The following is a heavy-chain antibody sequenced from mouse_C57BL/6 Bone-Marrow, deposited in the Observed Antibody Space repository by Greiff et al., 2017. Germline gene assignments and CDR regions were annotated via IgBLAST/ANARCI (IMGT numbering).Heavy chain of an antibody. CDR1: GFTFSDYG. Sequence: DVKLVESGGGLVKPGGSLKLSCAASGFTFSDYGMHWVRQAPEKGLEWVAYISSGSSTLYYADTVKGRFTISRDNAKNTRFLQMTSLSSEDTAMYYCAKYGLFAYWGQATLVTVSA. D-gene: IGHD1-1*02. V-gene: IGHV5-17*01. CDR3: AKYGLFAY. J-gene: IGHJ3*01. CDR2: ISSGSSTL.